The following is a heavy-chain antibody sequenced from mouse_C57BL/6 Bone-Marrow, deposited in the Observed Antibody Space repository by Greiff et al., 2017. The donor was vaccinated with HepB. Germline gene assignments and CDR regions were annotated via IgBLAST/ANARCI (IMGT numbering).Heavy chain of an antibody. J-gene: IGHJ1*03. Sequence: VQLQQSGPELVKPGASVKISCKASGYSFTGYYMNWVKQSPEKSLEWIGEINPSTGGTTYNQKFKAKATLTVDKSSSTAYMQLKSLTSEDSAVYYCARFITTVVATDWYFDVWGTGTTVTVSS. V-gene: IGHV1-42*01. CDR1: GYSFTGYY. D-gene: IGHD1-1*01. CDR3: ARFITTVVATDWYFDV. CDR2: INPSTGGT.